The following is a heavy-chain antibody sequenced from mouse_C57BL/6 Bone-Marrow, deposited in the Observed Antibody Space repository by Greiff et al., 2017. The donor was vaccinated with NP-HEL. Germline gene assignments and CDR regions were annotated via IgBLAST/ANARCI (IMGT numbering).Heavy chain of an antibody. CDR3: ARSGRLLRLFFDY. CDR1: GFTFTDYY. CDR2: IRNKANGYTT. Sequence: EVKLMESGGGLVQPGGSLSLSCAASGFTFTDYYMSWVRQPPGKALEWLGFIRNKANGYTTEYSASVKGRFTISRDNSQSILYLQMNALRAEDSATYYCARSGRLLRLFFDYWGQGTTLTVSS. V-gene: IGHV7-3*01. J-gene: IGHJ2*01. D-gene: IGHD1-2*01.